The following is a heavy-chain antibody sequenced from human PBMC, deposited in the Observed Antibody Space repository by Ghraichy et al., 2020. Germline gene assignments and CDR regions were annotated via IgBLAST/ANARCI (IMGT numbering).Heavy chain of an antibody. V-gene: IGHV4-59*01. D-gene: IGHD2-21*02. CDR1: GGSISSYY. Sequence: GSLRLSCTVSGGSISSYYWIWIRQPPGKGLEWIGYIYYSGSTNYNPSLKSRVTISVDTSKNQFSLKLSSVTAADTAVYYCARQGLRPAGWFDPWGQGTLVTVSS. J-gene: IGHJ5*02. CDR2: IYYSGST. CDR3: ARQGLRPAGWFDP.